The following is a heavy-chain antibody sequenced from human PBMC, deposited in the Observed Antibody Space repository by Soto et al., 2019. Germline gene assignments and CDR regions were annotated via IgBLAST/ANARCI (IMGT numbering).Heavy chain of an antibody. CDR2: ISASNGNT. Sequence: QVQLVQSGAEVKKPGASVKVSCKASGYTFTSYGISCLRQAPGQGLEWMGWISASNGNTNYAQKLQGRVTMTTDTATRTAYMDLSILRSDDRAVYYCAREYGSGSRVDSLGQGTLVTVSS. D-gene: IGHD3-10*01. J-gene: IGHJ4*02. V-gene: IGHV1-18*01. CDR3: AREYGSGSRVDS. CDR1: GYTFTSYG.